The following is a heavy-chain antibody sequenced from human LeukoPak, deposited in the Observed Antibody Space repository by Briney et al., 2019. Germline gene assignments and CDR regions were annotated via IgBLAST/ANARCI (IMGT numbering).Heavy chain of an antibody. CDR1: GFTFSSYA. J-gene: IGHJ4*02. CDR3: AKNPDAARGYSFFDY. D-gene: IGHD5-18*01. Sequence: GGSLRLSCAASGFTFSSYAMSWVRQAPGKGLEWVSAVSGSGGSTYYADSVKGRFAISRDTSKNTLYLQMNSLRAEDTAVYYCAKNPDAARGYSFFDYCGQGTLVTVSS. CDR2: VSGSGGST. V-gene: IGHV3-23*01.